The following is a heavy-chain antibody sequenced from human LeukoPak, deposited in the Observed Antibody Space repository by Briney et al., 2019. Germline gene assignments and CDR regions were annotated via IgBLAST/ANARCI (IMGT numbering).Heavy chain of an antibody. J-gene: IGHJ4*02. V-gene: IGHV3-7*03. CDR1: RFTFSNYW. CDR3: VRDKLTGASRLDY. D-gene: IGHD7-27*01. Sequence: PGGSLRLSCAASRFTFSNYWMSWVRQAPGKELEWVANIKQDGSEIYYVDSVKGRFTISRDNAKNSLYLQMNSLRAEDTAVYYCVRDKLTGASRLDYWGQGTLLTVSS. CDR2: IKQDGSEI.